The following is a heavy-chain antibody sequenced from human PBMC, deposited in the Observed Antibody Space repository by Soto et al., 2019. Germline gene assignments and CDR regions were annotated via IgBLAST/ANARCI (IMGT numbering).Heavy chain of an antibody. Sequence: QVQLVESGGGVVQPGRSLRLSCAASGFTFSSYAMHWVRQAPGKGLEWVAVISYDGSNKYYADSVKGRFTISRDSSKNTLYLQMNSLRAEDTAVYYCASDYYDSSGYYMYYFDYWGQGTLVTVSS. V-gene: IGHV3-30-3*01. CDR3: ASDYYDSSGYYMYYFDY. D-gene: IGHD3-22*01. J-gene: IGHJ4*02. CDR2: ISYDGSNK. CDR1: GFTFSSYA.